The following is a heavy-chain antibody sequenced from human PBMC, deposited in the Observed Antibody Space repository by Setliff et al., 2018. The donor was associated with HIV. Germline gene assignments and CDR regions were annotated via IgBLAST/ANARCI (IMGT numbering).Heavy chain of an antibody. J-gene: IGHJ3*02. CDR2: ISAYNGNT. CDR3: ARLASGGWPLEVFDI. CDR1: GYTFTSYD. V-gene: IGHV1-18*01. Sequence: GASVKVSCKASGYTFTSYDISWVRQAPGQGLEYLGWISAYNGNTNYAQKVQGRITMTTDASTSTVDMELRSLTSDDTAVYYCARLASGGWPLEVFDIWGQGTMVTVSS. D-gene: IGHD2-15*01.